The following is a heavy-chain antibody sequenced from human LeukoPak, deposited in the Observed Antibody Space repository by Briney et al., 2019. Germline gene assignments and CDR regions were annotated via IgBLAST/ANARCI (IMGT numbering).Heavy chain of an antibody. CDR2: ISSRNHYI. Sequence: GGSLTLFCAACGFTFYDYPMLGLRQARGGGGEWVSSISSRNHYIYYADSVQGRFTISRDNAQDSLYLQMNSLRAEDTAVYYCAREALVTALDYWGQGTLVSVSS. CDR3: AREALVTALDY. CDR1: GFTFYDYP. V-gene: IGHV3-21*01. D-gene: IGHD2-21*02. J-gene: IGHJ4*02.